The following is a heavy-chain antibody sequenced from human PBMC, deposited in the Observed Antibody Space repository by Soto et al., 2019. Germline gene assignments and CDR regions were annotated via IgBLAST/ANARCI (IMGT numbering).Heavy chain of an antibody. CDR1: GFTFSSYG. J-gene: IGHJ6*02. Sequence: QVQLVESGGGVVQPGRSLRLSCAASGFTFSSYGMHWVRQAPGKGLEWVAVIWYDGSNKYYADSVKGRFTISRDNSKNTLYLQVNSLRAEDTAVYYCASNTTYYYYGMDVWGQGTTVTVSS. D-gene: IGHD2-2*01. CDR3: ASNTTYYYYGMDV. V-gene: IGHV3-33*01. CDR2: IWYDGSNK.